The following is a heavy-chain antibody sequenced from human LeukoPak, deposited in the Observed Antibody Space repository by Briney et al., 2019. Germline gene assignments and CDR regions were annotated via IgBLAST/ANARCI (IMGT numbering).Heavy chain of an antibody. D-gene: IGHD3-9*01. V-gene: IGHV4-59*01. CDR1: GGSISSYY. Sequence: PSETLSLTCTVSGGSISSYYWSWIRQPAGKGLEWIGYIYYSGSTNYNPSLKSRVTISVDTSKNQFSLKLSSVTAADTAVYYCARGRYDILTGYYNYFDYWGQGTLVTVSS. CDR2: IYYSGST. CDR3: ARGRYDILTGYYNYFDY. J-gene: IGHJ4*02.